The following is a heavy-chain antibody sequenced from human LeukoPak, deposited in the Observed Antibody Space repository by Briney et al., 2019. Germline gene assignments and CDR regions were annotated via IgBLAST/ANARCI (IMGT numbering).Heavy chain of an antibody. D-gene: IGHD2-8*02. CDR2: IFPSGGEI. CDR3: ATYRQVLLPFES. CDR1: GFTVSSNY. J-gene: IGHJ4*02. Sequence: AGGSLRLSCAASGFTVSSNYMGWVRQAPGKGLEWVSSIFPSGGEIHYADSVRGRFTISRDNSKSTLSLQMNSLRAEDTAIYYCATYRQVLLPFESWGQGTLVTVSS. V-gene: IGHV3-53*01.